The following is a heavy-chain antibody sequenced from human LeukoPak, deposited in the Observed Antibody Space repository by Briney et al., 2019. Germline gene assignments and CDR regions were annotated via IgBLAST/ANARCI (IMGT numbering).Heavy chain of an antibody. CDR1: GGSFSGYY. CDR2: INHSGST. CDR3: ARYYLQWLARSTNWFDP. J-gene: IGHJ5*02. Sequence: SETLSLTCAVYGGSFSGYYWSWIRQPPGKGLEWIGEINHSGSTNYNPSPKSRVTISVDTSKNQFSLKLSSVTAADTAVYYCARYYLQWLARSTNWFDPWGQGTLVTVSS. V-gene: IGHV4-34*01. D-gene: IGHD6-19*01.